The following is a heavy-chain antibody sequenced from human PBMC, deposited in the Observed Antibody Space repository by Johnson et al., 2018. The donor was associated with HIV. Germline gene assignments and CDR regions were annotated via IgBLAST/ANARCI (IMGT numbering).Heavy chain of an antibody. CDR3: ARGFYDILTGFDAFDI. CDR2: ISSNGGST. J-gene: IGHJ3*02. V-gene: IGHV3-64*01. D-gene: IGHD3-9*01. CDR1: GFTFSSYA. Sequence: VQLLESGGGLVQPGRSLRLSCAASGFTFSSYAMHWVRQAPGKGLEYGSAISSNGGSTYYANSVKGRFTISRDNSKNTLDLQMGSLRAEDMAVYYCARGFYDILTGFDAFDIWGQGTMVTVSS.